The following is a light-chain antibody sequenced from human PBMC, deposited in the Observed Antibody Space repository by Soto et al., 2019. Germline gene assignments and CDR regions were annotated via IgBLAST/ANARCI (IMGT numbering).Light chain of an antibody. CDR3: QQYNHYWT. CDR2: DAS. J-gene: IGKJ1*01. Sequence: DIQITQSPSTLSASVGDRVTIPCRASQSISNWLAWYQQKQGKAPKLLIYDASSLESGVPSRFSGSGSGTEFSLTISSLQPDDFATYYCQQYNHYWTFGQGTKVDIK. V-gene: IGKV1-5*01. CDR1: QSISNW.